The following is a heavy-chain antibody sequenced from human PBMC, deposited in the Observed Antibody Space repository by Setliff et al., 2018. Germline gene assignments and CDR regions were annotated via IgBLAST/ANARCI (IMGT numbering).Heavy chain of an antibody. D-gene: IGHD6-13*01. CDR2: MHAGGNI. V-gene: IGHV4-59*12. J-gene: IGHJ3*02. Sequence: SETLSLTCSVSGDSLRNDYWTWIRQPPGKGLEWVGNMHAGGNINYNPSLKSRVTLSLATSKNQFSLKLASMTAADTAVYFCARGKLRSSRWYDRDGLDIWGQGTLVTVSS. CDR1: GDSLRNDY. CDR3: ARGKLRSSRWYDRDGLDI.